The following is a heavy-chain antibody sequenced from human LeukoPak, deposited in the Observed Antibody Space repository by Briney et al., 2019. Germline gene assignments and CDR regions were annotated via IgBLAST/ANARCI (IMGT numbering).Heavy chain of an antibody. V-gene: IGHV4-4*07. CDR1: GGSISSDY. Sequence: SETLSLTCTVSGGSISSDYWNWIRQPPGKGLEWIGRIYSSGSTNYSPSLGGRVTMSVDTSKNQFSLKLSSVTAADTAVYYCARARQQVNTIDYWGQGTLVTVSS. CDR3: ARARQQVNTIDY. CDR2: IYSSGST. D-gene: IGHD6-13*01. J-gene: IGHJ4*02.